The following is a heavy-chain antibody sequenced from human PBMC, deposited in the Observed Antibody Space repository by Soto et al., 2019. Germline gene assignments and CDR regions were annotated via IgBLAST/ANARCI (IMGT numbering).Heavy chain of an antibody. Sequence: GGSLKLSCAASGFSFSNYAMHWVRQAPGKGLEYVSAITSNGGSTYYATSVKGRFTISRDNSKNTLSLERGSLITVDMAVNYSARADSGGDYHYCGQGTIVTVSS. CDR1: GFSFSNYA. D-gene: IGHD2-21*02. CDR2: ITSNGGST. CDR3: ARADSGGDYHY. J-gene: IGHJ4*02. V-gene: IGHV3-64*01.